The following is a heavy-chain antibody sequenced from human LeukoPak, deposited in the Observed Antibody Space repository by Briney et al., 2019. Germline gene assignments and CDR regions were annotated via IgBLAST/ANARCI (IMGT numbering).Heavy chain of an antibody. D-gene: IGHD6-25*01. CDR3: ARGVGSAWPNFDY. J-gene: IGHJ4*02. CDR1: GFTFSSFA. V-gene: IGHV3-23*01. CDR2: IIGSGADT. Sequence: GGSLRPSCAASGFTFSSFAMSWVRQAPGKGLEWVSLIIGSGADTYYADSVKGRFTISRDNSKNALYLQMNSLRADDTAVYYCARGVGSAWPNFDYWGQGTLVTVSP.